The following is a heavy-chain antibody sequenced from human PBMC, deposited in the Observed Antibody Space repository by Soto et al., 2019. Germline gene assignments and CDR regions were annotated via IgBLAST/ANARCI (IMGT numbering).Heavy chain of an antibody. Sequence: QVQLQESGPGLVKPSQTLSLTCTVSGGSISSGGYYWSWIRQHPGKGLEWIGYIYYSGSTYYNPSLKSRVTTSVDTSKNQFSLKLSSVTAADTAVYYCASHSNLEYYYYYMDVWGKGTTVTVSS. CDR3: ASHSNLEYYYYYMDV. J-gene: IGHJ6*03. CDR2: IYYSGST. V-gene: IGHV4-31*03. CDR1: GGSISSGGYY. D-gene: IGHD1-7*01.